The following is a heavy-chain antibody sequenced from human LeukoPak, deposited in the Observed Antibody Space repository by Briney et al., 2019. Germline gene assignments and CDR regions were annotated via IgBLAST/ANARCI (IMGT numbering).Heavy chain of an antibody. CDR2: INHSGYT. D-gene: IGHD4-17*01. CDR1: GVSFNDYY. Sequence: SETLSLSCAVSGVSFNDYYWSWVRQTPGKGLEWIGEINHSGYTNDSPSLKSRVTLSIDTSRKQFSLNLRSVTVADTGIYYCTRMTTGHDYWGQGTLVTVSS. CDR3: TRMTTGHDY. V-gene: IGHV4-34*01. J-gene: IGHJ4*02.